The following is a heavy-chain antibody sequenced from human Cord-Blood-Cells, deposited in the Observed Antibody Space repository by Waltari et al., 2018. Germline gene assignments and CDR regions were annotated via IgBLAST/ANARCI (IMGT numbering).Heavy chain of an antibody. V-gene: IGHV1-46*01. J-gene: IGHJ3*02. CDR1: GYTFTSYY. CDR2: SNPSGGST. CDR3: ARADDAFDI. Sequence: QVQLVQSGAEVKKPGASVKVSCKASGYTFTSYYMHWVRQAPGQGLAWMGISNPSGGSTSCEQKFQGRVTMTRDTSPSTVYMELSSLRSEDTAVYYWARADDAFDIWGQGTMVTVSS.